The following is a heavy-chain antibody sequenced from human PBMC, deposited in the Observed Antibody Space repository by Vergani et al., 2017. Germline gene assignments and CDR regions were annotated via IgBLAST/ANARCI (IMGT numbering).Heavy chain of an antibody. CDR2: ISGSGGST. D-gene: IGHD5-12*01. V-gene: IGHV3-23*01. CDR3: AKANPRNSGYDYLYYYHAMDV. J-gene: IGHJ6*02. CDR1: GFTFNHYA. Sequence: EVQLLESGGDLVQPGGSLRLSCAASGFTFNHYAMNWVRQAPGKGLEWVSGISGSGGSTYSAGSVKGRFTISRDSSKNTLYLQMNSLSAGDTAVYYFAKANPRNSGYDYLYYYHAMDVWGQGTTVTVSS.